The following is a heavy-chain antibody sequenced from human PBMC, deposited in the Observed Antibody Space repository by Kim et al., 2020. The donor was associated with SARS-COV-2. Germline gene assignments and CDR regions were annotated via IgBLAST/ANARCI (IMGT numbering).Heavy chain of an antibody. CDR3: ARAIGFRFWELLSY. CDR2: MNPNSGNT. D-gene: IGHD3-10*01. V-gene: IGHV1-8*01. CDR1: GYTFTSYD. J-gene: IGHJ4*02. Sequence: ASVKVSCKASGYTFTSYDINWVRQATGQGLEWMGWMNPNSGNTGYAQKFQGRVTMTRNTSISTAYMELSSLRSEDTAVYYCARAIGFRFWELLSYWGQGTLVTVSS.